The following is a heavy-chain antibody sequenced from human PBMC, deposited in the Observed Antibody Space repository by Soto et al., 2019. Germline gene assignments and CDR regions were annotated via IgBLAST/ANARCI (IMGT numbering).Heavy chain of an antibody. V-gene: IGHV4-30-4*01. CDR2: IHYSGTT. D-gene: IGHD1-1*01. CDR3: VREGGTGTGSLDV. CDR1: GDSISGSDFY. Sequence: QVGLQETGPGLVKPSQTLSLTCAVSGDSISGSDFYWDWIRQSPGKGLEWIGYIHYSGTTYYNPSLKSRVTFSVDTSKNQFSLILTSVTAADTAVYYCVREGGTGTGSLDVWGRGTMVIVS. J-gene: IGHJ3*01.